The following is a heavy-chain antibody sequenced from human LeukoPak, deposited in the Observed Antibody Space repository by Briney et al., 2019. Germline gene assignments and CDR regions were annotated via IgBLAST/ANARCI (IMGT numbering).Heavy chain of an antibody. V-gene: IGHV4-59*12. CDR2: IYYSGST. J-gene: IGHJ6*04. D-gene: IGHD3-22*01. Sequence: SETLSLTCTVSGGPISSYYWSWIRQPPGKGLEWIGYIYYSGSTNYNPSLKSRVTISVDTSKNQFSLKLSSVTAADTAVYYCARAPYYYDSSGYYYNVWGKGTTVTVSS. CDR1: GGPISSYY. CDR3: ARAPYYYDSSGYYYNV.